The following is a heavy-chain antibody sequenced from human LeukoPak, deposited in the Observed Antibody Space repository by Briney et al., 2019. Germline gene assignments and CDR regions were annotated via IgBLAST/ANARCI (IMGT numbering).Heavy chain of an antibody. J-gene: IGHJ4*02. V-gene: IGHV3-66*01. CDR2: IYSGGRA. Sequence: GGSLGLSCAASGFIVSGNYMSWVRQAPGQGLEWVSVIYSGGRAYYADSVKGRFTISRDNSKNPLFLQMNSLRAEDTAVYYCARAPFRGYSTGWYRYFDYWGQGTLVTVSS. CDR3: ARAPFRGYSTGWYRYFDY. D-gene: IGHD6-19*01. CDR1: GFIVSGNY.